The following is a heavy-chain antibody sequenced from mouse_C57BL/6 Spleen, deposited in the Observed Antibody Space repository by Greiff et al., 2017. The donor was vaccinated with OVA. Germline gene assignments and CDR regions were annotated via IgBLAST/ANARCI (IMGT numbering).Heavy chain of an antibody. D-gene: IGHD2-3*01. CDR2: IWTGGGT. CDR1: GFSLTSYA. Sequence: VKLVESGPGLVAPSQSLSITCTVSGFSLTSYAISWVRQPPGKGLEWLGVIWTGGGTNYTSALKSRLSISKDNSKSQVFLKMNSLQTDDTARYYCARFYDGYYGDFDVWGTGTTVTVSS. V-gene: IGHV2-9-1*01. J-gene: IGHJ1*03. CDR3: ARFYDGYYGDFDV.